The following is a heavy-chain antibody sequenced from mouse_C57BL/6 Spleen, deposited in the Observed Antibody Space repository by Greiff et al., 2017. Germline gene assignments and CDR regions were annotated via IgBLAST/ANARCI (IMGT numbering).Heavy chain of an antibody. CDR3: AGSDITTVVAPFDY. J-gene: IGHJ2*01. CDR1: GYTLTSYG. CDR2: IYPRSGNT. D-gene: IGHD1-1*01. Sequence: QVQLQQSGAELARPGASVKLSCKASGYTLTSYGISWVKQRTGQGLEWIGEIYPRSGNTYYNEKFKGKATLTADKSSSTAYMELRSLTSEDAAVYFCAGSDITTVVAPFDYWGQGTTLTVSS. V-gene: IGHV1-81*01.